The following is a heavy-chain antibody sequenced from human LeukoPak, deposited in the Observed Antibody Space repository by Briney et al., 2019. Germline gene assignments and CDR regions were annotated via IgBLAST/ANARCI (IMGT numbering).Heavy chain of an antibody. CDR2: INHSGST. CDR1: GGSFSGYY. CDR3: ARGRPPLYHDFWSGQDY. Sequence: PSETLSLTCAVYGGSFSGYYWSWIRQPPGKGLEWIGEINHSGSTNYNPSLKSRVTISVDTSKNQFSLKLSSVTAADTAVYYCARGRPPLYHDFWSGQDYWGQGTLVTVSS. V-gene: IGHV4-34*01. J-gene: IGHJ4*02. D-gene: IGHD3-3*01.